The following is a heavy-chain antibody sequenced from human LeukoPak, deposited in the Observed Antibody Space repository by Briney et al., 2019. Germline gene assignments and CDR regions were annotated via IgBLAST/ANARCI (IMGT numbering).Heavy chain of an antibody. J-gene: IGHJ4*02. Sequence: PSETLSLTCTVSGYSISSGYYWGWIRQPPGKGLEWIGNIYHTGSTYYNPSLTSRVIISVDTSKNQFSLQLSSVTAADTAVYYCARDRDGDLDYWGQGTLVTVSS. CDR2: IYHTGST. D-gene: IGHD4-17*01. V-gene: IGHV4-38-2*02. CDR1: GYSISSGYY. CDR3: ARDRDGDLDY.